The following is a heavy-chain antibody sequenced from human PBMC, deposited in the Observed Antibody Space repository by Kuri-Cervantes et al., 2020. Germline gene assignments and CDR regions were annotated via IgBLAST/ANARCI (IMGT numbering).Heavy chain of an antibody. D-gene: IGHD2-2*01. J-gene: IGHJ6*02. Sequence: ASVKVSCKASGYTFTGYYMHWVRQAPGQGLEWMGWINPNSGGTNYAQKFQGWVTMTRDTSISTAYMELGRLRSDDTAVYYCARVRGGCSSTSCYWIFGMDVWGQGTTVTVSS. CDR2: INPNSGGT. V-gene: IGHV1-2*04. CDR1: GYTFTGYY. CDR3: ARVRGGCSSTSCYWIFGMDV.